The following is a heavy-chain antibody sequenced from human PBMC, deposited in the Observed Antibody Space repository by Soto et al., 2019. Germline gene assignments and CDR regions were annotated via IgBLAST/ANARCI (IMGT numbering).Heavy chain of an antibody. Sequence: QLQLQESGSGLVKPSQTLSLTCAVSGGSISSGGYSWSWIRQPPGKGLEWIGYIYHSGSTYYNPSLKSRVTISVDRSKNQFSLKLSSVTAADTAVYYCARDPKYYYDSSGFPIWGQGTLVTVSS. V-gene: IGHV4-30-2*01. D-gene: IGHD3-22*01. CDR2: IYHSGST. J-gene: IGHJ4*02. CDR1: GGSISSGGYS. CDR3: ARDPKYYYDSSGFPI.